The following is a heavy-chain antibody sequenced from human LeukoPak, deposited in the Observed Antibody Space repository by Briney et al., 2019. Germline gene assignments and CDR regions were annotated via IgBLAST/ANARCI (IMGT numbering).Heavy chain of an antibody. V-gene: IGHV4-39*07. CDR2: IYYSGST. CDR3: ARDNRGYCSSSSCYSEGYFHYYMDV. CDR1: GGSISSSSYY. D-gene: IGHD2-2*01. Sequence: SETLSLACTVSGGSISSSSYYWGWIRQPPGKGLEWIGSIYYSGSTYYNPSLKSRVTISVDTSKNQFSLKLSSVTAADTAVYFCARDNRGYCSSSSCYSEGYFHYYMDVWGKGSTVTVSS. J-gene: IGHJ6*03.